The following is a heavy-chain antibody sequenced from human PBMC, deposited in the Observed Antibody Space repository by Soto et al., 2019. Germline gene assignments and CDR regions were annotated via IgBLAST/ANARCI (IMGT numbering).Heavy chain of an antibody. D-gene: IGHD5-12*01. CDR2: ISYDGSNK. Sequence: PGGSLRLSCAASGFTFSSYGMDWVRQAPGKGLEWVAVISYDGSNKYYADSVKGRFTNSRDNSKKTLYLQMNSLKVEDTAVYYCAKAPFRCRDGYNEFEEPNYYYYGMDVWGQGTTVTVSS. V-gene: IGHV3-30*18. CDR3: AKAPFRCRDGYNEFEEPNYYYYGMDV. J-gene: IGHJ6*02. CDR1: GFTFSSYG.